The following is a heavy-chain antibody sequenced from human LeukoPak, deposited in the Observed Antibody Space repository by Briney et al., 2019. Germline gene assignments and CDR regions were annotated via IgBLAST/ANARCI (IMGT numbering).Heavy chain of an antibody. CDR1: GFTFSSYA. CDR2: ISYDGSNK. Sequence: GRSLRLSCAASGFTFSSYAMHWVRQAPGKGLEWVAVISYDGSNKYYADSVRGRFTISRDNSKNTLYLQMNSLRAEDTAVYYCARDLPMAHSSGNFDYRGQGTLVTVSS. CDR3: ARDLPMAHSSGNFDY. D-gene: IGHD6-19*01. V-gene: IGHV3-30-3*01. J-gene: IGHJ4*02.